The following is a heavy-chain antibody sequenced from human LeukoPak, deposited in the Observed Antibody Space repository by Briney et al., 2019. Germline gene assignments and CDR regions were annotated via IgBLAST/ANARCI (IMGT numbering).Heavy chain of an antibody. CDR1: GFTFDDYA. V-gene: IGHV3-9*01. D-gene: IGHD6-13*01. CDR2: ISWNSGSI. Sequence: GGSLRLSCAASGFTFDDYAMHWVRQAPGKGLEWVSGISWNSGSIGYADSVKGRFTISRDNAKNSLYLQMNSLRAEDTAVYYCARDPGYSSLWGQGTLVTVSS. J-gene: IGHJ4*02. CDR3: ARDPGYSSL.